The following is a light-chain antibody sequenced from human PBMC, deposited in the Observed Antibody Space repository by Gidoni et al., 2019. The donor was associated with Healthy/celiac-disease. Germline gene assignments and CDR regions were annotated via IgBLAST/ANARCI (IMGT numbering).Light chain of an antibody. CDR1: QSPLHSNGYNY. CDR3: MQALQTPWX. CDR2: LGS. V-gene: IGKV2-28*01. J-gene: IGKJ1*01. Sequence: DIVMTQSPLSLPVTPGEPASISCRSSQSPLHSNGYNYLDWYLQKPGQSPQLLIYLGSNRASGVPDRFSGSGSGTDFTLKISRVEAEDVGVYYCMQALQTPWXLXQGTKVEI.